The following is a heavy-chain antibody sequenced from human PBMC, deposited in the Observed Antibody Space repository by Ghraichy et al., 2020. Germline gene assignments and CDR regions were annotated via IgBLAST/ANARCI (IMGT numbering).Heavy chain of an antibody. J-gene: IGHJ4*02. CDR2: ISSSSSYI. D-gene: IGHD1-1*01. CDR1: GFTFSSYS. V-gene: IGHV3-21*01. Sequence: GESLNISCAASGFTFSSYSMNWVRQAPGKGLEWVSSISSSSSYIYYADSVKGRFTISRDNAKNSLYLQMNSLRAEDTAVYYCARIVHYNWNDEGVGYWGQGTLVTVSS. CDR3: ARIVHYNWNDEGVGY.